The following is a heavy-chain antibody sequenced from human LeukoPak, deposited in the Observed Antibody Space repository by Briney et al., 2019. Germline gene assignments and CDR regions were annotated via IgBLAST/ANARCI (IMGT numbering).Heavy chain of an antibody. D-gene: IGHD3-10*01. Sequence: GGSLRLSCAASGFTFSSYWMSWVRQAPGKGLEWVANIKQDGSEKYYVDSVKGRFTISRDNAKNSLYLQMNSLRAEDTAVYYCARDYYGSGSYYGSYYFDYWGQGTLVTVSS. V-gene: IGHV3-7*01. J-gene: IGHJ4*02. CDR2: IKQDGSEK. CDR3: ARDYYGSGSYYGSYYFDY. CDR1: GFTFSSYW.